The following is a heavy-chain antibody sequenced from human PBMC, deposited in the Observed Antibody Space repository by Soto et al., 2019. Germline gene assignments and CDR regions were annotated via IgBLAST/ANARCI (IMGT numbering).Heavy chain of an antibody. CDR1: GFIFTDYS. J-gene: IGHJ4*02. V-gene: IGHV3-11*04. CDR3: ARDPKRRDGYNFDS. CDR2: ISNGDETT. D-gene: IGHD5-12*01. Sequence: QVQLVESGGGLVEPGGSLRLSCSASGFIFTDYSMTWIRQAPGKGLEWVSYISNGDETTQYADAVKGQFSVSRDNSKKVLFLQMNSLRVDDTAVYYCARDPKRRDGYNFDSWGRGALVTVSS.